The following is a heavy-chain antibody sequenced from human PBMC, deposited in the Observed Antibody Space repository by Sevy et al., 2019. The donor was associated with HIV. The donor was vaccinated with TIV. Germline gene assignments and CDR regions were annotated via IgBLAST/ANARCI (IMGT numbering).Heavy chain of an antibody. V-gene: IGHV3-30*02. D-gene: IGHD1-7*01. Sequence: GSLRLSCAASGFTFSSYGMHWVRQAPGKGLEWVAFIRYDGSNKYYADSVKGRFTISRDNSKNTLYLQMNSLRAEDTAVYYCAKLELRARDAFDIWGQGTMVTVSS. CDR3: AKLELRARDAFDI. J-gene: IGHJ3*02. CDR1: GFTFSSYG. CDR2: IRYDGSNK.